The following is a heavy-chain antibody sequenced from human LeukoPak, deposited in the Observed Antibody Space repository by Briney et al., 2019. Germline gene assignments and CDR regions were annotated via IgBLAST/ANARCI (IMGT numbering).Heavy chain of an antibody. CDR1: GFTFSTYA. CDR2: ICYSGDST. V-gene: IGHV3-23*01. D-gene: IGHD2-21*02. CDR3: EKDGGLPVVVTEGFFDY. J-gene: IGHJ4*02. Sequence: PGGSLRLSCAASGFTFSTYAMSWVRQAPGKALEWVSAICYSGDSTYYADSEKGRFTISRDNSKNTLYLQMNSLRAEDTAIYYCEKDGGLPVVVTEGFFDYWGQGSLVTVSA.